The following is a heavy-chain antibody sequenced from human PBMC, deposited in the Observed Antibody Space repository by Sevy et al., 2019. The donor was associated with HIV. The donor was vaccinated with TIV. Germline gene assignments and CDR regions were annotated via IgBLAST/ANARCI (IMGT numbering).Heavy chain of an antibody. Sequence: SETLSLTCSMSGGSISSSYYYWGWIRQTPGRGLDWIGHIHYRGNTYYNPSLRLRVTISVDTSKNLFFLRLSSVTAADTALYYCARLHCGGDCYGGFFYYGMDVWGQGTTVTVSS. CDR2: IHYRGNT. D-gene: IGHD2-21*01. J-gene: IGHJ6*02. CDR1: GGSISSSYYY. CDR3: ARLHCGGDCYGGFFYYGMDV. V-gene: IGHV4-39*01.